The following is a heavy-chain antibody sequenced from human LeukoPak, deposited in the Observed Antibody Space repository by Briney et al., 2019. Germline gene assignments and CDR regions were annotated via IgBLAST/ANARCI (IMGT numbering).Heavy chain of an antibody. CDR1: GGSFSSGDYY. J-gene: IGHJ6*02. Sequence: SETLSLTCTVSGGSFSSGDYYWDWIRQPPGKGLEWLGSINYSGTTYYNPSLNSRVTVSVDTSRNQFSLNLNSMTAADTAVYYCARLLRAAEAPYYYYAMDVWGQGTTVTVSS. V-gene: IGHV4-39*01. D-gene: IGHD2-15*01. CDR3: ARLLRAAEAPYYYYAMDV. CDR2: INYSGTT.